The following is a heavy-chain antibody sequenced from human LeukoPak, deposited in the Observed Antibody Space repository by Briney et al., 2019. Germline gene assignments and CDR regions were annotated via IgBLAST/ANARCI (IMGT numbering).Heavy chain of an antibody. Sequence: ASVKVSCKVSGYTLTELSMHWVRQAPGKGLEWMGGFDPEDGETIYAQKFQGRVTMTEDTSTDTAYMELGSLRSEDTAVYYCATVAPVAAVGHPWGQGTLVTVSS. V-gene: IGHV1-24*01. J-gene: IGHJ5*02. CDR1: GYTLTELS. CDR3: ATVAPVAAVGHP. D-gene: IGHD6-13*01. CDR2: FDPEDGET.